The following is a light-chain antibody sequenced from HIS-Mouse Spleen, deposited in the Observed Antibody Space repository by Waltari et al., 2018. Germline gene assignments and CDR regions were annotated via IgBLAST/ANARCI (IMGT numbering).Light chain of an antibody. Sequence: SYELTQPPSVSVSPGQTARITCSGDALPKKYAYWYRQKSGQAPVLVIYEDSKRPSGIPERCSGSSSGTMATLTISGAQVEDEADYYCYSTDSSGNHRVFGGGTKLTVL. J-gene: IGLJ2*01. CDR2: EDS. V-gene: IGLV3-10*01. CDR3: YSTDSSGNHRV. CDR1: ALPKKY.